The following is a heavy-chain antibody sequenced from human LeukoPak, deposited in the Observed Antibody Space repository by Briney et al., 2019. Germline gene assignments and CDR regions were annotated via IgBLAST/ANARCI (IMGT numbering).Heavy chain of an antibody. D-gene: IGHD1-7*01. CDR1: GGSISSYY. Sequence: SETLSLTCTVPGGSISSYYWSWIRQPPGKGLEWIGYIYYSGSTNYNPSLKSRVTISVDTSKNQFSLKLSSVTAADTAVYYCASSDIGTTAYYFDYWGQGTLVTVSS. CDR2: IYYSGST. J-gene: IGHJ4*02. CDR3: ASSDIGTTAYYFDY. V-gene: IGHV4-59*01.